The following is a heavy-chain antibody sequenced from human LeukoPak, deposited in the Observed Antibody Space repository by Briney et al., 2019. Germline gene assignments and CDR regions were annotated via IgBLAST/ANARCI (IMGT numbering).Heavy chain of an antibody. CDR2: IHDSGNT. D-gene: IGHD2-2*01. CDR3: ARDSSPAALPYMDA. J-gene: IGHJ6*03. V-gene: IGHV4-59*01. Sequence: PSETLSLTCLVSRGSMKRSYWTWIRQAPGEGLEWIGNIHDSGNTNYSPSLKSRVTISLATSKTQFSLRVTSVTAADRALYFCARDSSPAALPYMDAWGKGTTVTVSS. CDR1: RGSMKRSY.